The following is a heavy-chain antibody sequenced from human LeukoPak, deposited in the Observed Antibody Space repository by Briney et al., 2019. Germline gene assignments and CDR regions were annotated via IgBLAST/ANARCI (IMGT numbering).Heavy chain of an antibody. CDR2: ISVSGEST. Sequence: GGSLTLSCAASGFTLNNYAMTWVRQAPGKGLEWVSAISVSGESTYYADSVKGRFTISRDNSNNTLFLQMSSLRAEDTAVYYCAKGIGRGVNDAYDIWGQGTMVTVSS. D-gene: IGHD2-21*01. V-gene: IGHV3-23*01. J-gene: IGHJ3*02. CDR3: AKGIGRGVNDAYDI. CDR1: GFTLNNYA.